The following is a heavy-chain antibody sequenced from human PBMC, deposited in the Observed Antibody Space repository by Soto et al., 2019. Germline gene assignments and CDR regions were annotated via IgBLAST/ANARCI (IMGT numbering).Heavy chain of an antibody. D-gene: IGHD7-27*01. V-gene: IGHV4-59*01. CDR3: AGSWGFYYLDY. CDR2: IYYSGST. CDR1: GGSISSYY. J-gene: IGHJ4*02. Sequence: LSLTCTVSGGSISSYYWSWIRQPPGRGLEWIGYIYYSGSTNYNPSLKSRVTISVDTSKNQFSLKLSSVTAADTAVYYCAGSWGFYYLDYWGQGTLVTVSS.